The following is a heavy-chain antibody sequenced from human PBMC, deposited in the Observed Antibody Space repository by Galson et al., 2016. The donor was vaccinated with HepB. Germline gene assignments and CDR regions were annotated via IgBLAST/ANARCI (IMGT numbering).Heavy chain of an antibody. J-gene: IGHJ3*02. Sequence: SETLSLTCTVSSGSINGYSWSWIRQPPGKGLEWIGYIYDSGSAKYNPSLKSRVTISIDTSKNQFSLKLSSVSAADTAVYYCARPPTDDAFDIWGQGTMVTVSS. CDR2: IYDSGSA. CDR1: SGSINGYS. V-gene: IGHV4-59*01. CDR3: ARPPTDDAFDI.